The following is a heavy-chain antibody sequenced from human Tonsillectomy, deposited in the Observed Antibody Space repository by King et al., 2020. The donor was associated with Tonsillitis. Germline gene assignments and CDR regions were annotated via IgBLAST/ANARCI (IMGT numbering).Heavy chain of an antibody. CDR3: AREGIDYYDSSGYYRVDAFDI. D-gene: IGHD3-22*01. J-gene: IGHJ3*02. Sequence: VQLVESGGGLLQPGGSLRLSCAASGVTFRRYEMNWVRQAPGKGLEWGSYISSSGRTIYYADSVKGGFTFARDNAKNSLDLQMNSLTAEDTVVYYCAREGIDYYDSSGYYRVDAFDIWGQGTMVTVSS. CDR2: ISSSGRTI. CDR1: GVTFRRYE. V-gene: IGHV3-48*03.